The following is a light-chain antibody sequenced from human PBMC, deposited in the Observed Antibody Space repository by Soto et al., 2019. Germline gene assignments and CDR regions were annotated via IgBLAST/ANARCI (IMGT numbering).Light chain of an antibody. J-gene: IGKJ1*01. CDR1: QSVSSN. CDR2: GAS. V-gene: IGKV3-15*01. CDR3: QHYNNWPT. Sequence: EIVMTQSPATLSVSPGERATLSCRASQSVSSNLAWYQQKPGQAPRLLIYGASTRAADIPARFSGSGSGTEFTLTISSLQSEDFAVYYCQHYNNWPTFGQGTKVDIK.